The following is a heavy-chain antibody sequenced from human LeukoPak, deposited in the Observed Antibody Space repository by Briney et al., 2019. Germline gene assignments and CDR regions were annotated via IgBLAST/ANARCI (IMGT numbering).Heavy chain of an antibody. J-gene: IGHJ5*02. D-gene: IGHD5-12*01. V-gene: IGHV1-24*01. CDR2: FDPEDGET. CDR1: GCTLTELS. Sequence: ASVKVSCKVSGCTLTELSMHWVRQAPGKGPEWMGGFDPEDGETIYAQKFQGRVTMTEDTSTDTAYMELSSLRSEDTAVYYCATAELWGGYELPNLWGQGTLVTVSS. CDR3: ATAELWGGYELPNL.